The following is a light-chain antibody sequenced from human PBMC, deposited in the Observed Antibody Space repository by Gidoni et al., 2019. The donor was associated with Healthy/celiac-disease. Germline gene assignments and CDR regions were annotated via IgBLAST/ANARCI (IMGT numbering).Light chain of an antibody. CDR2: GAS. Sequence: EIVMTQSPATLSVSPGERATLSCRASQSVSSNLAWYQQKPGQAPRLLIYGASTRATGTPARFSGIGSGTEFTPPITTLQSEDFAVYSCQQYNNWPLTFGGGTKVEIK. V-gene: IGKV3-15*01. J-gene: IGKJ4*01. CDR3: QQYNNWPLT. CDR1: QSVSSN.